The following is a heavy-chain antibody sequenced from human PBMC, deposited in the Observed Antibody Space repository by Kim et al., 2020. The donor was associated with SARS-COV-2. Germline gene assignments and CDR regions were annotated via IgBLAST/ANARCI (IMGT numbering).Heavy chain of an antibody. CDR3: AEGMAGNRGMDF. Sequence: GGSLRLSCEASGFTFKCCGIHWVRQAPGQGLEWVAAVSYDGSENFSADFVEGRFPISSDTSKKPLFLQMNSLTPEDTGVYYCAEGMAGNRGMDFWVHGT. CDR1: GFTFKCCG. D-gene: IGHD2-8*01. V-gene: IGHV3-30*18. J-gene: IGHJ6*02. CDR2: VSYDGSEN.